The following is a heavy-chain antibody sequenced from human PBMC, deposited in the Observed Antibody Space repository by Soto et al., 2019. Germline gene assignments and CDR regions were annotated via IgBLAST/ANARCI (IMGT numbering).Heavy chain of an antibody. D-gene: IGHD5-18*01. CDR3: TAAMAD. Sequence: SETLSLTCAVSGGSFSGYYWTWIRQPPGKGLEWIGYIYYSGSTYYKPSLKSRVTISVDTSKNQLSLKLSSVTAADTAVYYCTAAMADWGQGTLVTVSS. J-gene: IGHJ4*02. CDR1: GGSFSGYY. CDR2: IYYSGST. V-gene: IGHV4-59*06.